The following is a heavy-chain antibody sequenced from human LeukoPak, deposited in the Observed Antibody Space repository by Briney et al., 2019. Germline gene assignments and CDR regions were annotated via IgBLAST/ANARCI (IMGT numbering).Heavy chain of an antibody. D-gene: IGHD2-2*01. Sequence: GESLKISCKSSGYRVNNFWIGWVRQRPGKGLEWMGTVNPGASSTIYSTSFQGQVTISADRYITTAYLQWNSLKASDSAIYYCARNIGTSPYLPFNSWGQGTLVTVSS. V-gene: IGHV5-51*01. J-gene: IGHJ4*02. CDR3: ARNIGTSPYLPFNS. CDR1: GYRVNNFW. CDR2: VNPGASST.